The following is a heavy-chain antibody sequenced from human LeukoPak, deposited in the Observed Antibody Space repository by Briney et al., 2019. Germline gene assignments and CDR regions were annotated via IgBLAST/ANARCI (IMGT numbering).Heavy chain of an antibody. CDR1: GGSISSSSYY. CDR3: AYGSGYYQWVDY. CDR2: IYYSGST. V-gene: IGHV4-39*07. D-gene: IGHD5-12*01. Sequence: SETLSLPCTVSGGSISSSSYYWGWIRQPPGKGLECIGSIYYSGSTYYNPSLKSRVTISVDTSKNQFSLKLSSVTAADTAVYYCAYGSGYYQWVDYWGQGTLVTVSS. J-gene: IGHJ4*02.